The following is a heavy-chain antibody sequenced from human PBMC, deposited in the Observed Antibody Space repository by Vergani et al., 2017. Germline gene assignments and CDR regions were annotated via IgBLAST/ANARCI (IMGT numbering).Heavy chain of an antibody. CDR3: ARVAGRWQWLVSPPSVGDYYGMDV. J-gene: IGHJ6*02. CDR1: GFTFSSYG. V-gene: IGHV3-30*03. CDR2: ISYDGSNK. D-gene: IGHD6-19*01. Sequence: QVQLVESGGGVVQPGRSLRLSCAASGFTFSSYGMHWVRQAPGKGLEWVAVISYDGSNKYYADSVKGRFTISRDNSKNTLYLQMNSLRAEDTAVYYSARVAGRWQWLVSPPSVGDYYGMDVWGQGTTVTVSS.